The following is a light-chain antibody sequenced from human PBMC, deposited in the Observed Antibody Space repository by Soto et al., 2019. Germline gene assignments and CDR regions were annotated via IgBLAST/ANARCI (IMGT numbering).Light chain of an antibody. CDR2: DVS. CDR1: SSDVGGYNY. V-gene: IGLV2-11*01. J-gene: IGLJ1*01. Sequence: QSVLTQPRSVSGAPGQSVTISCTGTSSDVGGYNYVSWYQQHPGKAPKLMMYDVSKRPSGVPDRFSGSKSGTTASLTISGLQAEDEADYYCCSYAGSYTYVFGTGTKLTVL. CDR3: CSYAGSYTYV.